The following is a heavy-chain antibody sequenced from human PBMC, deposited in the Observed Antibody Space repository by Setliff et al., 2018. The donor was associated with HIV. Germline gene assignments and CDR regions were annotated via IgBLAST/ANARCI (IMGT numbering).Heavy chain of an antibody. CDR2: IYHSGST. J-gene: IGHJ4*02. V-gene: IGHV4-38-2*02. D-gene: IGHD6-19*01. CDR3: ARRRSSGWYHYFDY. Sequence: SETLSLTCTVSGYSISSGYYWGWLRQPPGKGLEWIGSIYHSGSTYYNPSLKSRVTISVDTSKNQFSLKLSSVTAADTAVYYCARRRSSGWYHYFDYWGQGTLVTVSS. CDR1: GYSISSGYY.